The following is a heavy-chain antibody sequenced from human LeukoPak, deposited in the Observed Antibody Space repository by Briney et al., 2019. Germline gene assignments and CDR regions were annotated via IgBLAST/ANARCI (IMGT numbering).Heavy chain of an antibody. J-gene: IGHJ4*02. D-gene: IGHD5-18*01. CDR1: GFTFSGSA. V-gene: IGHV3-73*01. CDR3: TRPSHSDTDSSKDY. Sequence: PGGSLKLSCAASGFTFSGSAMHWVRQASGKGLEWVGRIRSKANSYATAYAASVKGRFTISRDDSKNTAYLQMNSLKTEDTAVSYCTRPSHSDTDSSKDYWGQGTLVTVSS. CDR2: IRSKANSYAT.